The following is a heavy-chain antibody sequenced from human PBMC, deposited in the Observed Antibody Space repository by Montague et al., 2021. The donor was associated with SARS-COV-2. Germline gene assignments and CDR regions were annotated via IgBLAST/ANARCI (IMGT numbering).Heavy chain of an antibody. J-gene: IGHJ6*02. CDR2: ISSSSSYI. D-gene: IGHD5-12*01. CDR3: ARDTRAFDSGYDQPYYYYGMDV. Sequence: SLRLSCAASGFTFSTYTMNWVRQAPGKGLEWVSSISSSSSYIYYADSMKGRFTISRDNAKNSLYLQVNSLRAEDTAVYYCARDTRAFDSGYDQPYYYYGMDVWGQGTTVTVSS. CDR1: GFTFSTYT. V-gene: IGHV3-21*01.